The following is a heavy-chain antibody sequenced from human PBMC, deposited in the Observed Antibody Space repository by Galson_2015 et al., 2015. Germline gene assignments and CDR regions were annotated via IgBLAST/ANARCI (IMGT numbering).Heavy chain of an antibody. CDR2: ISVYNDNT. D-gene: IGHD2-15*01. V-gene: IGHV1-18*01. J-gene: IGHJ6*02. Sequence: CKASGYTFTSYGISWVRQAPGQGLEWMGWISVYNDNTNSAQKLQGRVTMTTDTFTSTAYMELRSLRSDDTAVYYCARLAYCSGGSCSYHGMDVWGQGTTVTVSS. CDR1: GYTFTSYG. CDR3: ARLAYCSGGSCSYHGMDV.